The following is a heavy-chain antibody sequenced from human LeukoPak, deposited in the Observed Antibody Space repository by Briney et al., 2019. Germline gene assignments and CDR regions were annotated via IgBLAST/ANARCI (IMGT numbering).Heavy chain of an antibody. Sequence: SETLSLTCTVSGVSISSYYWSWIRQSPGKGLERIGYIYYSGSTNYNPSLRSRVTISVDTSKNQFSLKLSSVTAADTAVYYCARGTYGDSWGQGTLVTVSS. CDR2: IYYSGST. D-gene: IGHD1-26*01. CDR1: GVSISSYY. J-gene: IGHJ4*02. CDR3: ARGTYGDS. V-gene: IGHV4-59*01.